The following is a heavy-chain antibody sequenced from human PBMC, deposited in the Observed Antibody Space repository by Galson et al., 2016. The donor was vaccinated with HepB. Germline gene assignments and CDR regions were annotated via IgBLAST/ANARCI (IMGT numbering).Heavy chain of an antibody. J-gene: IGHJ6*02. CDR1: GGSINDDY. V-gene: IGHV4-59*01. D-gene: IGHD3-10*01. CDR3: ARGGFGGGTNYYGMDV. Sequence: SETLSLTCTVSGGSINDDYWIWIRQPPGKGLEWIGYIHHSGSTKYIPSLKGRVTISVDTSKSQFSLRLTSVTAADTAVYYCARGGFGGGTNYYGMDVWGQGTTVIVSS. CDR2: IHHSGST.